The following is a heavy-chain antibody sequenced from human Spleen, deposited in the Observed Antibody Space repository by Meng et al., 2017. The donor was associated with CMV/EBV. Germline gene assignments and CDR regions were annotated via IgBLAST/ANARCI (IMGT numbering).Heavy chain of an antibody. CDR1: GFTFSSYW. CDR3: AREGPYSNNFDY. V-gene: IGHV3-74*01. Sequence: GGSLRLSYAVSGFTFSSYWIHWVRQAPGKGLVWVSRINSDGSRTTYADSVKGRFTISRDNAMNTLYLQMNSLRAEDTAVYYCAREGPYSNNFDYWGQGTLVTVSS. D-gene: IGHD4-11*01. CDR2: INSDGSRT. J-gene: IGHJ4*02.